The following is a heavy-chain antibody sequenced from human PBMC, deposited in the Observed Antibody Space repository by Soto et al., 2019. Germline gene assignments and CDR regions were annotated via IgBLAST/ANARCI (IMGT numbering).Heavy chain of an antibody. V-gene: IGHV1-18*01. J-gene: IGHJ5*02. Sequence: ASVKVSCKASGYTFTSYGISWVRQAPGQGLEWMGWISAYNGNTNYAQKLQGRVTMTTDTSTSTAYMELRSLRSDDTAVYYCARAGDIVVVPAAMSGWFDPWGQGTLVTVSS. D-gene: IGHD2-2*01. CDR1: GYTFTSYG. CDR3: ARAGDIVVVPAAMSGWFDP. CDR2: ISAYNGNT.